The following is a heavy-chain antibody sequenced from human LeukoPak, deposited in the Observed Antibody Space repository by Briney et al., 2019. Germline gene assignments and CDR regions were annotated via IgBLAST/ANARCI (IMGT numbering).Heavy chain of an antibody. CDR1: GFTLSSYA. CDR2: ISYDGSNK. V-gene: IGHV3-30*04. J-gene: IGHJ5*02. Sequence: PGGSLRLSCAASGFTLSSYAMHWVRQAPGKGLEWVAVISYDGSNKYYADSVKGRFTISRDNSKNTLYLQMNSLRAEDTAVYYCARSYYAWFDPWGQGTLVTVSS. CDR3: ARSYYAWFDP. D-gene: IGHD1-26*01.